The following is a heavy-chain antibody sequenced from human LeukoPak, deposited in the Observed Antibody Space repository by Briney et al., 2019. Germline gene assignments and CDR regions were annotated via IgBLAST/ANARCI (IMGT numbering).Heavy chain of an antibody. D-gene: IGHD3-16*01. Sequence: LPGGSLRLSCSASGFTFDDYAMPWVRQAPGKGLEWVSGISWNSGTIAYADSVKGRFTISRDNAKNSLYLQMNSLRPDDTAFYFCAKGLFWGRTVVPTSPLDSWGQGTLVTVSS. V-gene: IGHV3-9*01. CDR2: ISWNSGTI. CDR3: AKGLFWGRTVVPTSPLDS. CDR1: GFTFDDYA. J-gene: IGHJ4*02.